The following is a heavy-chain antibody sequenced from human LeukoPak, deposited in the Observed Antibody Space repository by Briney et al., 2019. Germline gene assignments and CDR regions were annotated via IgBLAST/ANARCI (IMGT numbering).Heavy chain of an antibody. Sequence: KPGGSLRLSCAASGFTFSSYSVNWVRQAPGEGLEWVSSISSSSSYIYYADSVKGRFTISRDNAKNSLYLQMNSLRAEDTAVYYCARDLGGDYDFWSGYYTTAPFDYWGQGTLVTVSS. V-gene: IGHV3-21*01. CDR1: GFTFSSYS. D-gene: IGHD3-3*01. CDR3: ARDLGGDYDFWSGYYTTAPFDY. J-gene: IGHJ4*02. CDR2: ISSSSSYI.